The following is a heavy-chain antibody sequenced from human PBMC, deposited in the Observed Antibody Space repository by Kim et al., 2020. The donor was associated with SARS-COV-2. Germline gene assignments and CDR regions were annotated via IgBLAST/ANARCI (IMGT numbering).Heavy chain of an antibody. CDR3: ARGYSITTFVLPIIGWFDS. J-gene: IGHJ5*01. V-gene: IGHV4-34*01. CDR1: GGSFSGYY. CDR2: ITHSGST. D-gene: IGHD3-3*01. Sequence: SETLSLTCAVYGGSFSGYYWSWIRQPPGKGLEWIGEITHSGSTNYNPSLKSRVTISIDKSKNQFSVRLTSLTAADTAVYYCARGYSITTFVLPIIGWFDS.